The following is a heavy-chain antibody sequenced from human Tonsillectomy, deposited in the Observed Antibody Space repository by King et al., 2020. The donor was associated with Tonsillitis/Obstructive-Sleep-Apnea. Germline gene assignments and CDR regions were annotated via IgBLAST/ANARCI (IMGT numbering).Heavy chain of an antibody. J-gene: IGHJ3*02. CDR2: ISSRGSTI. CDR1: GFTFSSYE. V-gene: IGHV3-48*03. D-gene: IGHD3-3*01. Sequence: VQLVESGGGLVQPGGSLRLSCAASGFTFSSYEMNWVRQAPGKGLEWLSYISSRGSTIYYADSVKGRFTISRDNAKNSLYLQMNSLRAEDTAVYYCARAHWGGIDITIFGVGPDHEAFDIWGQGTMVTVSP. CDR3: ARAHWGGIDITIFGVGPDHEAFDI.